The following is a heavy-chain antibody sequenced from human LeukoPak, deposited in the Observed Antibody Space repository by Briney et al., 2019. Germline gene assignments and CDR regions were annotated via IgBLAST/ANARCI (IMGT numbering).Heavy chain of an antibody. CDR3: AGNYYYYMDV. CDR2: IYSGGST. J-gene: IGHJ6*03. Sequence: GGSLRLSCAASGFTVSSNYMSWVRQAPGKGLEWVSVIYSGGSTYYADSVKGRFTISRDKSKNTLYLQMNNLRAEDTAVYYCAGNYYYYMDVWGKGTTVTVSS. V-gene: IGHV3-53*01. CDR1: GFTVSSNY.